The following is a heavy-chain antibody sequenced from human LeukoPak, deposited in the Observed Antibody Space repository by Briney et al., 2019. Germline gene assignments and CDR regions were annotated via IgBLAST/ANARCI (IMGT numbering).Heavy chain of an antibody. CDR2: ITGSGDKT. J-gene: IGHJ4*02. CDR3: AKDRVTTVTTFFSQFDF. D-gene: IGHD4-11*01. V-gene: IGHV3-23*01. Sequence: PGGSLRLSCAASGFNFEDYTMHWVRQAPGKGLGWVSGITGSGDKTYYTDSLKGRFTISRDNSKNTLFLQISSLRADDTAVYYCAKDRVTTVTTFFSQFDFWGQGTLVTVSS. CDR1: GFNFEDYT.